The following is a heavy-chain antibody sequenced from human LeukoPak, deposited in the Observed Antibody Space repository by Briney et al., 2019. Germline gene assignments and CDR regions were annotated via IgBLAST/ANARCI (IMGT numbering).Heavy chain of an antibody. CDR3: AKDKGYCSGGSCYSSPSDDAFDI. J-gene: IGHJ3*02. CDR2: ISGGGGST. Sequence: GGSLRLSCAASGFTFSSYAMSWVRQAPGKGLEWVSAISGGGGSTYYADSVKGRFTISRDNSKNTLYLQMNSLRAEDTAVYYCAKDKGYCSGGSCYSSPSDDAFDIWGQGTMVTVSS. V-gene: IGHV3-23*01. CDR1: GFTFSSYA. D-gene: IGHD2-15*01.